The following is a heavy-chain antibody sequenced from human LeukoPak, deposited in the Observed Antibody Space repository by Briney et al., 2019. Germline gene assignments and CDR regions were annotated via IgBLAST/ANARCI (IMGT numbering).Heavy chain of an antibody. D-gene: IGHD3-3*01. CDR3: ARVVLRFLEWLDYFDY. Sequence: GGSLGLSCTASGFTFSSYWMSWVRQAPGKGLEWVANIKQDGSEKYYVDSVKGRFTISRDNAKNSLYLQMNSLRAEDTAVYYCARVVLRFLEWLDYFDYWGQGTLVTVSS. CDR2: IKQDGSEK. CDR1: GFTFSSYW. J-gene: IGHJ4*02. V-gene: IGHV3-7*01.